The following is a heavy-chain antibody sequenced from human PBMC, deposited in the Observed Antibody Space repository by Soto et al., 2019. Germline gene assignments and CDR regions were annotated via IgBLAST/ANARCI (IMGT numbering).Heavy chain of an antibody. D-gene: IGHD5-18*01. CDR3: AADRSVIQLWFKDYRPRKNYGMDV. Sequence: ASVKVSCKASGFTFTSSAVQWVRQARGQRLEWIGWIVVGSGNTNYAQKFQERVTITRDMSTSTAYMELSSLRSEDTAVYYCAADRSVIQLWFKDYRPRKNYGMDVWGQGTTVTVSS. J-gene: IGHJ6*02. V-gene: IGHV1-58*01. CDR1: GFTFTSSA. CDR2: IVVGSGNT.